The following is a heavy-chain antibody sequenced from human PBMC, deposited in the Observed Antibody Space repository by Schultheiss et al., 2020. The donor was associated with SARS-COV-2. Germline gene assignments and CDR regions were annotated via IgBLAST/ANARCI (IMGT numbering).Heavy chain of an antibody. Sequence: SETLSLTCTVSGGSISSGDYYWSWIRQPPGKGLEWIGYIHYSGRTYYNPSLKSRLTILVDTPKNQLSLKLSSVTAADTAVYYCARNCGGDCYYYYGMDVWGQGTTVTVSS. J-gene: IGHJ6*02. CDR2: IHYSGRT. CDR3: ARNCGGDCYYYYGMDV. D-gene: IGHD2-21*01. V-gene: IGHV4-30-4*02. CDR1: GGSISSGDYY.